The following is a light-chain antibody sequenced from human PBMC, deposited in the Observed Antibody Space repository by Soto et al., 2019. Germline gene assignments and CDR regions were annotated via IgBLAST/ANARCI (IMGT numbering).Light chain of an antibody. CDR1: QSVISTY. CDR2: GAS. CDR3: QQYHTYPWT. V-gene: IGKV3D-7*01. Sequence: EIVLTQSPGTLSLSPGERATLSCRASQSVISTYLAWYQQKPGQAPRLLIYGASTRATGIPARFSGSGSGTEFTLTISSLQPDDFATYYCQQYHTYPWTFGQGTKVDIK. J-gene: IGKJ1*01.